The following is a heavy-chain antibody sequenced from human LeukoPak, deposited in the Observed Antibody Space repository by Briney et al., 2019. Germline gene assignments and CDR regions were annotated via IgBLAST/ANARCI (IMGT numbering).Heavy chain of an antibody. D-gene: IGHD2-2*01. Sequence: GGSLRLSCAASGFIFSSYAMSWVRQAPGKGLEWVSAISSSGGSTNYADSVKGRFTISRDKSKNTLHLQMDSLRAEDTAVYYCAKDSQGSAASSGFFDYWGQGTLVTVSS. V-gene: IGHV3-23*01. CDR3: AKDSQGSAASSGFFDY. J-gene: IGHJ4*02. CDR2: ISSSGGST. CDR1: GFIFSSYA.